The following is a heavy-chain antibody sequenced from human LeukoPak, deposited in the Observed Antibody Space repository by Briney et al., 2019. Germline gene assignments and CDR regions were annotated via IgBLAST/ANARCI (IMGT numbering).Heavy chain of an antibody. V-gene: IGHV3-64D*06. CDR3: VKGYCSGDSCYWYFDL. CDR1: GFTFSIYA. D-gene: IGHD2-15*01. CDR2: ITSNGGST. Sequence: GGSLRLSCSACGFTFSIYAMHWVRRAPGKGLEYVSAITSNGGSTYYADSVKGRFTISRDNSKNTLYLQMSSLRAEDTAVYYCVKGYCSGDSCYWYFDLWGRGTTVTVSS. J-gene: IGHJ2*01.